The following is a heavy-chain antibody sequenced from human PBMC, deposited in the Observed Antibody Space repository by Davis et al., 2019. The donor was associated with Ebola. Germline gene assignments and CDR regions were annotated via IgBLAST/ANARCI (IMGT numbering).Heavy chain of an antibody. Sequence: GESLKISCKGSGYSFTIYWISWVRQLPGNGLEWMGIIYPGDSDTRYSPSFQGQVTISADKSITTAYLQWSSLRASDTAMYYCARFLEWKADYWGQGTLVTVSS. CDR1: GYSFTIYW. CDR3: ARFLEWKADY. J-gene: IGHJ4*02. D-gene: IGHD3-3*01. V-gene: IGHV5-51*01. CDR2: IYPGDSDT.